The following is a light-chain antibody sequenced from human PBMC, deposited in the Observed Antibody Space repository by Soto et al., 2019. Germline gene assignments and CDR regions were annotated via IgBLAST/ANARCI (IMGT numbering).Light chain of an antibody. Sequence: QAVVTQPPSVSAAPGQKVTISCSGTTSNVANNFVSWYQQFPGKAPKLLIYDDNRRPSGIPDRFSASKSGTSATLGITGLQTGDEADYYCGAWDSSLTANVFGTGTQLTVL. CDR3: GAWDSSLTANV. CDR2: DDN. J-gene: IGLJ7*01. CDR1: TSNVANNF. V-gene: IGLV1-51*01.